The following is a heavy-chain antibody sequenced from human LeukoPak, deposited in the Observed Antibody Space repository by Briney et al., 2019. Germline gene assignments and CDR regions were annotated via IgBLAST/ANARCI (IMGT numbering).Heavy chain of an antibody. CDR2: INPKSGGT. V-gene: IGHV1-2*02. J-gene: IGHJ6*03. D-gene: IGHD6-19*01. Sequence: ASVKVSCKASGYTFTGYYMYWVRQAPGQGLEWMGWINPKSGGTNYAQKFQGRVTMTRDTSISTAYMELSRLRSDDTAVYYCARGLAVAGGLDYYYMDVWGKGTTVTISS. CDR1: GYTFTGYY. CDR3: ARGLAVAGGLDYYYMDV.